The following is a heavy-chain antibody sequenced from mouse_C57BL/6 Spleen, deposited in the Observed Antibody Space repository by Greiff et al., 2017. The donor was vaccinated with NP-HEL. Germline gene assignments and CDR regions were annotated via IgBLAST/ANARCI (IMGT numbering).Heavy chain of an antibody. J-gene: IGHJ3*01. V-gene: IGHV1-4*01. D-gene: IGHD1-1*01. CDR2: INPSSGYT. Sequence: QVQLKESGAELARPGASVKMSCKASGYTFTSYTMHWVKQRPGQGLEWIGYINPSSGYTKYNQKFKDKATLTADKSSSTAYMQLSSLTSEDSAVYYCAREDGSSYAWFAYWGQGTLVTVSA. CDR1: GYTFTSYT. CDR3: AREDGSSYAWFAY.